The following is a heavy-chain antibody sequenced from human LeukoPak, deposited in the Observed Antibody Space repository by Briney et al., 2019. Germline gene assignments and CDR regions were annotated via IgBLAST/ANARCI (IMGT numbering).Heavy chain of an antibody. CDR1: GGSISSYY. D-gene: IGHD5-18*01. CDR3: ARECGYTYGHWYFDL. V-gene: IGHV4-59*06. Sequence: SETLSLTCTVSGGSISSYYWSWIRQHPGKGLEWIGYIYYSGSTYYNPSLKSRVTMSVDTSKNQFSLKLSSVTAADTAVYYCARECGYTYGHWYFDLWGRGTLVTVSS. J-gene: IGHJ2*01. CDR2: IYYSGST.